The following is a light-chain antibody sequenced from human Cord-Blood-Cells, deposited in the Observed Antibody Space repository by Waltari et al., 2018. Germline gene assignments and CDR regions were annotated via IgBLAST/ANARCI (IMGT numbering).Light chain of an antibody. CDR2: DVS. V-gene: IGLV2-14*01. CDR1: SSDVGGYNY. CDR3: NSYTSSSTWV. J-gene: IGLJ3*02. Sequence: QSALTQPATFSRSPGHSITIPCTGTSSDVGGYNYVSWYQQHPAKAPKLMIYDVSKRPSGVYNRFSGSKSGNTASLTISGLQAEDEADYYCNSYTSSSTWVFGGGTKLTVL.